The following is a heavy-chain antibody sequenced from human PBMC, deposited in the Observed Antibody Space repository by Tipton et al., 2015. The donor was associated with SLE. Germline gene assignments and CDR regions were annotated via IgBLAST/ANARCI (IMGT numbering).Heavy chain of an antibody. Sequence: TLSLTCTVSGGSISSYYWSWFRQPPGKGLEWIGYIYYSGSTNYNPSLKSRVTISVDTSKNQFSLKLSSVTAADTAVYYCARCYGDSPCDWFDPWGQGTLVTVSS. J-gene: IGHJ5*02. V-gene: IGHV4-59*01. CDR2: IYYSGST. CDR1: GGSISSYY. CDR3: ARCYGDSPCDWFDP. D-gene: IGHD4-17*01.